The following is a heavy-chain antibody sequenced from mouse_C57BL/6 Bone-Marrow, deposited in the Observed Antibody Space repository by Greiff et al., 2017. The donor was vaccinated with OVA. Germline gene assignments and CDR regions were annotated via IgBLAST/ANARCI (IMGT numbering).Heavy chain of an antibody. CDR1: GYTFTSYW. J-gene: IGHJ1*03. CDR3: ARSEYGKSWYFDV. V-gene: IGHV1-7*01. Sequence: QVQLKQSGAELAKPGASVKLSCKASGYTFTSYWMHWVKQRPGQGLEWIGYINPSSGYTKYNQKFKDKATLTADKSSSTAYMQLSSLTYEDSAVYYCARSEYGKSWYFDVWGTGTTVTVSS. D-gene: IGHD2-10*02. CDR2: INPSSGYT.